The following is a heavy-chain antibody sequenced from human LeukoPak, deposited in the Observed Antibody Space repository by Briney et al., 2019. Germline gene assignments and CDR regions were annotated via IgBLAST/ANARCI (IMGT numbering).Heavy chain of an antibody. CDR1: GFTVSSNS. CDR2: IYSGTI. CDR3: AKDRGYGPWVVDY. D-gene: IGHD5-18*01. V-gene: IGHV3-53*01. J-gene: IGHJ4*02. Sequence: GGSLRLSCTVSGFTVSSNSMSWVRQAPGKGLEWVSFIYSGTIHYSDSVKGRFTISRDNSKNTLYLQMNSLRAEDTAVYYCAKDRGYGPWVVDYWGQGTLVTVSS.